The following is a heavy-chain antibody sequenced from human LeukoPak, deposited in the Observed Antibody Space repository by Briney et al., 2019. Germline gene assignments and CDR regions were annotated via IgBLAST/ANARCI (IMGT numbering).Heavy chain of an antibody. J-gene: IGHJ4*02. CDR2: IYHSGST. V-gene: IGHV4-38-2*02. CDR1: GYSISSGYY. D-gene: IGHD2-21*01. CDR3: AREELLAYFDY. Sequence: PSETLSLTCAVSGYSISSGYYWGWIQQPPGKGLEWIGSIYHSGSTYYNPSLKSRVTISVDTSKNQFSLKLSSVTAADTAVYYCAREELLAYFDYWGQGTLVTVSS.